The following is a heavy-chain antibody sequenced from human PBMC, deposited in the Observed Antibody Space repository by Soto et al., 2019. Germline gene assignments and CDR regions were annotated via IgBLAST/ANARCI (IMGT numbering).Heavy chain of an antibody. J-gene: IGHJ4*02. CDR2: IDTTGDT. V-gene: IGHV3-13*04. Sequence: EVQLVESGGGLVQPGGSLRLSCAASGFIFRSYAMHWVRQASGKGLEWVSVIDTTGDTYYPGSVKGRFTISRENAKYSLYLQMNSLRAGDTAVYYCARGGCSGGSCPADYWGQRTLVTVSS. CDR3: ARGGCSGGSCPADY. CDR1: GFIFRSYA. D-gene: IGHD2-15*01.